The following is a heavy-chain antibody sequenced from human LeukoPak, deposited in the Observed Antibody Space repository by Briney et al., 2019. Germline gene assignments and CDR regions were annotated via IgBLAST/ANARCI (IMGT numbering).Heavy chain of an antibody. CDR2: IGGSGTRT. J-gene: IGHJ4*02. CDR1: GFTFTTYG. D-gene: IGHD2-2*03. Sequence: GGSLRLSCSASGFTFTTYGMNWVRQAPGKGLEWVSGIGGSGTRTYYADSVKGRFTISRDNSKNTLYLQMNSLRDEDTAVYYCAKDSHWILFDDWGQGTLVTASS. V-gene: IGHV3-23*01. CDR3: AKDSHWILFDD.